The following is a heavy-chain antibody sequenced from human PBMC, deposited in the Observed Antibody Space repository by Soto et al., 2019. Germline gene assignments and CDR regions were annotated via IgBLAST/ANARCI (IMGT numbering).Heavy chain of an antibody. V-gene: IGHV3-23*01. Sequence: PGGSLRLSCEASGFTFSSYAMNWVRQAPGKGLEWISVISGSGGATYYADSVKGRFTISRDNSKNTLYLQMNSLRAEDTAVYYCAKGDNDYGDYSDYWGQGTLVTVSS. CDR3: AKGDNDYGDYSDY. D-gene: IGHD4-17*01. CDR2: ISGSGGAT. CDR1: GFTFSSYA. J-gene: IGHJ4*02.